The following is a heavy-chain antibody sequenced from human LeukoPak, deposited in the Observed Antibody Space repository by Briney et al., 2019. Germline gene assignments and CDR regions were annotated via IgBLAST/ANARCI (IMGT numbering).Heavy chain of an antibody. D-gene: IGHD1-26*01. V-gene: IGHV4-31*03. Sequence: SETLSLTCTVSGGPISSGNYYWSWVRQDPGKGLEWIGYIHHSGTSYYNPSLKSRLSMSVDASKNQFSLRLSSVTAADTAMYYCARDKVGLIHYWGQGTLVTVSS. CDR1: GGPISSGNYY. J-gene: IGHJ4*02. CDR2: IHHSGTS. CDR3: ARDKVGLIHY.